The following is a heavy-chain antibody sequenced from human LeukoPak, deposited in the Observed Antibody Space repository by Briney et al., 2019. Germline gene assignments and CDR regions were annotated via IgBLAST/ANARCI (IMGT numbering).Heavy chain of an antibody. CDR2: IYTTGST. CDR3: ARAGYTLSYYSLDY. Sequence: SETLSLTCTVSGGSLNSYHWGWIRQPAGKGLEWIGRIYTTGSTNYNPSIESRVSMSVDTSRNQFSLKLTSVTAADTAMYYCARAGYTLSYYSLDYWGQGTLVTVSS. D-gene: IGHD1-26*01. CDR1: GGSLNSYH. V-gene: IGHV4-4*07. J-gene: IGHJ4*02.